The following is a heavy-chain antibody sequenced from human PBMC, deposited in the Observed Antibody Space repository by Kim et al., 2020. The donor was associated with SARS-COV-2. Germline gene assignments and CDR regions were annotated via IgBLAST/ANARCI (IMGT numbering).Heavy chain of an antibody. J-gene: IGHJ4*02. CDR1: GFTFSSYG. Sequence: GGSLRLSCAASGFTFSSYGMHWVRQAPGKGLEWVAVISYDGSNKYYADSVKGRFTISRDNSKNTLYLQMNSLRAEDTAVYYCARDRRGSYFDYWGQGTL. CDR3: ARDRRGSYFDY. CDR2: ISYDGSNK. V-gene: IGHV3-33*05. D-gene: IGHD3-16*01.